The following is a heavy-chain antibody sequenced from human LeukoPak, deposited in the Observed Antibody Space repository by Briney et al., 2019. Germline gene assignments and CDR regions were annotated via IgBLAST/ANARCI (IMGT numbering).Heavy chain of an antibody. CDR2: IFHSGFT. CDR1: GYSISSGYY. CDR3: AGVGSAMNYYMDV. V-gene: IGHV4-38-2*02. Sequence: SEPLSLTCTVSGYSISSGYYWGWIRQPPGKGLEWIGSIFHSGFTYYNPSLKSRVTISVDTSKNQFSLKLSSVTAADTAVYYCAGVGSAMNYYMDVWGKGTTVTISS. J-gene: IGHJ6*03. D-gene: IGHD5-18*01.